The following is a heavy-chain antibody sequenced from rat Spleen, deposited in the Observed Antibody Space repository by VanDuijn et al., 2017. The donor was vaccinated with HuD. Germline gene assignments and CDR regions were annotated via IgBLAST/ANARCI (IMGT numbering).Heavy chain of an antibody. CDR3: AKSMGIPQLYVMDA. J-gene: IGHJ4*01. CDR1: GFTFSNYY. V-gene: IGHV5-25*01. Sequence: EVQLVESGGGLVQPGRSLKLSCAASGFTFSNYYMAWVRQAPTKGLEWVASIISDGSRTSYRDSVKGRFTISRDNGKSTLYLQMDSLRSEDTATYYCAKSMGIPQLYVMDAWGQGASVTVSS. D-gene: IGHD1-9*01. CDR2: IISDGSRT.